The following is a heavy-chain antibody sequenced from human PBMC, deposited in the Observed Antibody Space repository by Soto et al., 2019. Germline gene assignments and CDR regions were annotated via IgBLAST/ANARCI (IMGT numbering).Heavy chain of an antibody. CDR2: MNPNSGNT. D-gene: IGHD3-3*01. V-gene: IGHV1-8*01. CDR1: GYTFTSYD. CDR3: ARGQQYYDFWSGYSRRDFYYYYMDV. Sequence: ASVKVSCKASGYTFTSYDINWVRQATGQGLEWMGWMNPNSGNTGYAQKFQGRVTMTRNASISTAYMELSSLRSEDTAVYYCARGQQYYDFWSGYSRRDFYYYYMDVWGKGTTVTVSS. J-gene: IGHJ6*03.